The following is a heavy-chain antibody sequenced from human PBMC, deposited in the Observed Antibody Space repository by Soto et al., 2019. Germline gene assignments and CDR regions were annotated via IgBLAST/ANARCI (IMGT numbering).Heavy chain of an antibody. CDR2: IYYSGST. Sequence: SETLSLTCTVSGGSISSGDYYWSWIRQPPGKGLEWIGYIYYSGSTYYNPSLNSRATISGDTSPNQFSLNLKSVTAADTAVYYCARGPSADKVDYWGQGTLVTVSS. J-gene: IGHJ4*02. D-gene: IGHD3-3*01. V-gene: IGHV4-30-4*01. CDR3: ARGPSADKVDY. CDR1: GGSISSGDYY.